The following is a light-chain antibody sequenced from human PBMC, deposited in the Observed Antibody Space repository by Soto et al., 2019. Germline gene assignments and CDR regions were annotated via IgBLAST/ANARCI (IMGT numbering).Light chain of an antibody. Sequence: DIQMTQSPSRLSPSVGDRVTITCRASRSISDWLAWYQQKPGKAPQVLIFDASNLERGVPSRFSGSGSGTEFSLTITSLQPDDFATYYCQHYGGLWTFGQGTKVDIK. V-gene: IGKV1-5*01. CDR3: QHYGGLWT. J-gene: IGKJ1*01. CDR1: RSISDW. CDR2: DAS.